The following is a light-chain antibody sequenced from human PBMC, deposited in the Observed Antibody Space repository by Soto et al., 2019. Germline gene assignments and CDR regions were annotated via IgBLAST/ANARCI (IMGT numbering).Light chain of an antibody. V-gene: IGKV3-15*01. CDR2: GAS. Sequence: EIVMTQSPATLSVSPGERATLSCRASQSVSSNLAWYQHKPGQAPRLLTYGASTRATNSPARFSGSGSGTEFTLTISSLQSEDFAVYYCQHYNSWPRTFGQGTKVEVK. J-gene: IGKJ1*01. CDR3: QHYNSWPRT. CDR1: QSVSSN.